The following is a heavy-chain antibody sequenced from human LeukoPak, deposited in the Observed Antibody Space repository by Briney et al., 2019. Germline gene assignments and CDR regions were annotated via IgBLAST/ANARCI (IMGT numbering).Heavy chain of an antibody. V-gene: IGHV3-74*01. CDR1: GFTFSRHW. CDR3: GSSEDGYIDY. CDR2: ISLDGSTT. Sequence: GGSLRLSCAGSGFTFSRHWMHWVRQAPGKGLVWVSRISLDGSTTLYSDSVRGRFTISRDNAKNTLYLQMNGLGAEDTAVYCCGSSEDGYIDYWGQGTRVSVSS. D-gene: IGHD5-24*01. J-gene: IGHJ4*02.